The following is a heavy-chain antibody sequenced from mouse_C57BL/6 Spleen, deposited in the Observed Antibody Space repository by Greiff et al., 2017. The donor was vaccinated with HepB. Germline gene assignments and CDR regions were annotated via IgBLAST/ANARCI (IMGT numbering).Heavy chain of an antibody. Sequence: VKLQESGAELARPGASVKMSCKASGYTFTSYTMHWVKQRPGQGLEWIGYINPSSGYTKYNQKFKDKATLTADKSSSTAYMQLSSLTSEDSAVYYCARSRYDEDYYAMDYWGQGTSVTVSS. CDR1: GYTFTSYT. CDR2: INPSSGYT. V-gene: IGHV1-4*01. CDR3: ARSRYDEDYYAMDY. D-gene: IGHD2-12*01. J-gene: IGHJ4*01.